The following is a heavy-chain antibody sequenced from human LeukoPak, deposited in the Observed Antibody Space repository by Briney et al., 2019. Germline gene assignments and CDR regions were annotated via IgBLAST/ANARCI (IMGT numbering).Heavy chain of an antibody. CDR1: GGSLTVYY. Sequence: SESLSLTCTVAGGSLTVYYRGWVRPPPGEGLGWVGYIYYRVSTNYNPSLKCRVTLPVDTSKKQSSLNLRSVTAATTAVFYCARVGYYGSSGYPQDDYWGQGTLVTVSA. V-gene: IGHV4-59*01. CDR3: ARVGYYGSSGYPQDDY. D-gene: IGHD3-22*01. J-gene: IGHJ4*02. CDR2: IYYRVST.